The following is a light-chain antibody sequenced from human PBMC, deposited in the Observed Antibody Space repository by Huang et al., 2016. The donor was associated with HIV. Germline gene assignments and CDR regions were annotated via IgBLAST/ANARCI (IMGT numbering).Light chain of an antibody. CDR2: DVS. V-gene: IGKV1-5*01. Sequence: DIQMTQSPSTLSASVGDRVTITCRASQYINTWLAWDQQKPGKAPKLLMYDVSSLQSGVPSNFTGSGSGTDFSLTISSLQPDDSATYYCQQYDTYPFTFGQGTKVEI. J-gene: IGKJ2*01. CDR1: QYINTW. CDR3: QQYDTYPFT.